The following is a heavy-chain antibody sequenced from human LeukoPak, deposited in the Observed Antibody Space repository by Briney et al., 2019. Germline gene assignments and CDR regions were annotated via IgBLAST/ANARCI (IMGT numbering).Heavy chain of an antibody. CDR2: IYYSGST. D-gene: IGHD5-18*01. V-gene: IGHV4-59*08. CDR1: GGSMSNYY. Sequence: KPSETLSLTCTVSGGSMSNYYWSWIRQPPGKGLEWIGYIYYSGSTNYNPSLKSRVTISVDTSKNQFSLKLSSVTAADTAVYYCARLGGYSYGLYFDYWGQGTLVTVSS. CDR3: ARLGGYSYGLYFDY. J-gene: IGHJ4*02.